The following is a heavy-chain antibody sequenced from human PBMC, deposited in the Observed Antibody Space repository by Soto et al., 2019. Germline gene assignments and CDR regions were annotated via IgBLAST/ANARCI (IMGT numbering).Heavy chain of an antibody. D-gene: IGHD2-15*01. CDR1: GGSITTGGYY. CDR3: ARTKCSGGSCYSWSLDY. V-gene: IGHV4-31*03. CDR2: RYYSEST. Sequence: TSETLSLTCTVSGGSITTGGYYWSWIRQLPGKGLEWIGHRYYSESTYYNPSLKSRVSISLDTSKNQFSLKLSFVTAADTAMYYCARTKCSGGSCYSWSLDYWGQGTPVTVSS. J-gene: IGHJ4*02.